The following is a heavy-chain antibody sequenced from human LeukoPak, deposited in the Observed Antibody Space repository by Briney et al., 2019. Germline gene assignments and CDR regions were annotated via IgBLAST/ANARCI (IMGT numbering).Heavy chain of an antibody. V-gene: IGHV3-7*03. D-gene: IGHD2-15*01. Sequence: PGGSLRLSCAASGFTFSSYWMSWVRQAPGKGLEWVANIKQDGSEKYYVDSVKGRFTISRDNAKNSLFLQMNSLRAEDTALYYCAKDTQSGAFDIWGQGTMVTVSS. CDR3: AKDTQSGAFDI. CDR2: IKQDGSEK. CDR1: GFTFSSYW. J-gene: IGHJ3*02.